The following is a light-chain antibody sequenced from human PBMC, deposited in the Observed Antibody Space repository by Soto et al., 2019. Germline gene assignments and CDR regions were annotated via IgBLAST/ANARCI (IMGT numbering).Light chain of an antibody. J-gene: IGLJ7*01. Sequence: QSALTQPASVSGSPGQSITISCTGTSSDVGSYNLVSWYQQHPGKAPKLMLSEGSKRPSGVSNRFSGSKSGNTASLTISGLQAEDEADYYCCSYAGTTSHVVFAGGTQLTVL. CDR2: EGS. V-gene: IGLV2-23*01. CDR1: SSDVGSYNL. CDR3: CSYAGTTSHVV.